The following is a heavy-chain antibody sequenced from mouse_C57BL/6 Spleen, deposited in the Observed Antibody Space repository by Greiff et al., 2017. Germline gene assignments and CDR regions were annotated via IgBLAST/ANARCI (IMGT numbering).Heavy chain of an antibody. CDR3: ANLRLFAY. CDR1: GYTFTSYW. V-gene: IGHV1-69*01. CDR2: IDPSDSYT. D-gene: IGHD3-2*02. Sequence: QVQLQQPGAELVMPGASVKLSCKASGYTFTSYWMHWVKQRPGRGLEWIGEIDPSDSYTKYNQKFKSKSTLTVDKSSSTAYMQLSSLTSEDSAVYYCANLRLFAYWGQGTLLTVSA. J-gene: IGHJ3*01.